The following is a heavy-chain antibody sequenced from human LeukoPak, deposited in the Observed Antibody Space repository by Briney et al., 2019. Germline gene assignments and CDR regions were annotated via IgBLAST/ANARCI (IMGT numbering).Heavy chain of an antibody. Sequence: GGSLRLSCAASGFTFSSYAMSWVRQAPGKGLEWVSAITGSGGSTYHVDSVKGRFTISRDNSKNTLYLQMNNLRAEDTAVYYCARCYYGSGSYCDYWGQGTLVTVSS. CDR1: GFTFSSYA. V-gene: IGHV3-23*01. J-gene: IGHJ4*02. CDR2: ITGSGGST. D-gene: IGHD3-10*01. CDR3: ARCYYGSGSYCDY.